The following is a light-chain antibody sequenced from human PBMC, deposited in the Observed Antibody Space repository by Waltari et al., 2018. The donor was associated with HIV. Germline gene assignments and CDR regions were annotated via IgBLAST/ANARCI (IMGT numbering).Light chain of an antibody. J-gene: IGKJ1*01. CDR2: LAS. CDR1: QSLTHDNGFNY. Sequence: ILVTQSPHFLSVTSGEPASISCESSQSLTHDNGFNYLDWYVQRTGRSPQLLIHLASFRAYDVPDRFSGSVSGTNFTLTISSLESSDVGLDYCMQTLQTPWTFGQGPRV. CDR3: MQTLQTPWT. V-gene: IGKV2-28*01.